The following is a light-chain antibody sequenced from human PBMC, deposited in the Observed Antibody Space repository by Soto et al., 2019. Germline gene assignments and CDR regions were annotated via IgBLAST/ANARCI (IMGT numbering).Light chain of an antibody. CDR3: TSYTSSSTQV. J-gene: IGLJ1*01. Sequence: QSVLTQPRSVSGSPGQSATISCTGTSSDVGGYDYVSWYQQHPGTAPRLIIFEVTNRPSGVSNRFSGSKSGNTASLTISGLQAEDEADYYCTSYTSSSTQVFGTGTKVTVL. V-gene: IGLV2-14*01. CDR1: SSDVGGYDY. CDR2: EVT.